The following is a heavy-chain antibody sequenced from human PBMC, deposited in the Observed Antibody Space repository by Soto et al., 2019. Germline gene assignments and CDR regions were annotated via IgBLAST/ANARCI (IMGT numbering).Heavy chain of an antibody. CDR1: GDSISNYC. CDR3: ALRSMAVVPEY. J-gene: IGHJ4*02. V-gene: IGHV4-59*01. Sequence: QVQLQESGPGLLKPSETLALACDVSGDSISNYCMWIRQRPGKGLESIGYPYYGRSANYNPSLKSRVTLSVDTSTNQCSLTLSSMTSADTAVYYCALRSMAVVPEYWGQGTLVTVSS. D-gene: IGHD3-22*01. CDR2: PYYGRSA.